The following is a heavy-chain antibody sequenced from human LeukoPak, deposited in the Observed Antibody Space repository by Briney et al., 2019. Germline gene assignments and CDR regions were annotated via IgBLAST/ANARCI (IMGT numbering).Heavy chain of an antibody. Sequence: SEPLSLTCIVSGGSMSSTDHFWGWIRKPPGKGLEWIVSFYYTGTIFYSPSLESRGTISIDTSKNQFSLKIRSVTAADTAVYYCARQGVVPNKAGWYFDLWGRGALVTVSS. CDR3: ARQGVVPNKAGWYFDL. V-gene: IGHV4-39*01. J-gene: IGHJ2*01. CDR1: GGSMSSTDHF. CDR2: FYYTGTI. D-gene: IGHD3-10*01.